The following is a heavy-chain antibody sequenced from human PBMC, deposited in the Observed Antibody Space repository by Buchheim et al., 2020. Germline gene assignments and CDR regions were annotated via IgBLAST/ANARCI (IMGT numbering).Heavy chain of an antibody. V-gene: IGHV4-38-2*02. Sequence: QVQLQESGPGLVKPSETLSLTCTVSGYSITSGYYWGWIRQPPGKGLEWIGNVFPSGSTYYNPSLKSRITISVDTSKHQSSLKLNSVTAADTAVYYCARGFGSTYYFDYWGQGTL. CDR1: GYSITSGYY. CDR3: ARGFGSTYYFDY. CDR2: VFPSGST. D-gene: IGHD6-13*01. J-gene: IGHJ4*02.